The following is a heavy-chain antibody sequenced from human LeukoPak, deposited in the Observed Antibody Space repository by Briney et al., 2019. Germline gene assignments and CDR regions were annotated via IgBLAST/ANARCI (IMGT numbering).Heavy chain of an antibody. V-gene: IGHV3-53*05. D-gene: IGHD3-10*01. CDR2: IYSGGDT. J-gene: IGHJ3*02. Sequence: GGSLRLSFAASGFTVSSNYMSWVRQAPGKGLEWVSVIYSGGDTYYADSVKGRFTISRDNSKNTLYLQMGSLRAEDMAVYYCAREGIAFDIWGQGTMVTVSS. CDR1: GFTVSSNY. CDR3: AREGIAFDI.